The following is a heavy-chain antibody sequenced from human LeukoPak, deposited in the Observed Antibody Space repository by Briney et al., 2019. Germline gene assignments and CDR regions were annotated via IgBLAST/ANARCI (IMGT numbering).Heavy chain of an antibody. D-gene: IGHD5-18*01. CDR3: AKTAMVNYMDV. CDR1: GFTFSSYA. V-gene: IGHV3-23*01. Sequence: GGSLRLSCAASGFTFSSYAMNWVRQAPGKGLEWVSNISGGGGSTYYADSVKGRFSISRDNSKNTLYLQMNSLRAEDTAVYYCAKTAMVNYMDVWGKGTTVTVSS. J-gene: IGHJ6*03. CDR2: ISGGGGST.